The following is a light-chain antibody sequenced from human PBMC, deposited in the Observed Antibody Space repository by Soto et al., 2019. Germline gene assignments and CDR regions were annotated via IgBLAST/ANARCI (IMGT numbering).Light chain of an antibody. Sequence: EVVLTQSPGTLSLSPGERATLSCRASQSVSSSYLAWYQQKPGQAPRLLIYGASTRATGIPDRFSGSGSGTDFTLTINRLEPEDFAVYYCQQFGSSSWTFGQGTQVEIK. V-gene: IGKV3-20*01. J-gene: IGKJ1*01. CDR1: QSVSSSY. CDR3: QQFGSSSWT. CDR2: GAS.